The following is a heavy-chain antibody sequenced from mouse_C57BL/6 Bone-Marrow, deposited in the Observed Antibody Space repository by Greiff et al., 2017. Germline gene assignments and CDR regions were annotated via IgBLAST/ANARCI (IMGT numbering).Heavy chain of an antibody. CDR3: TGRWLLPYWYFDV. Sequence: EVKLVESGGGLVQPGGSMKLSCVASGFTFSNYWMNWVRQSPEKGLEWVAQIRLKSDNYATHYAESVKGRFTISRDDSKSSVYRQMNNLRAEDTGIYYCTGRWLLPYWYFDVWGTGTTVTVSS. V-gene: IGHV6-3*01. CDR1: GFTFSNYW. D-gene: IGHD2-3*01. CDR2: IRLKSDNYAT. J-gene: IGHJ1*03.